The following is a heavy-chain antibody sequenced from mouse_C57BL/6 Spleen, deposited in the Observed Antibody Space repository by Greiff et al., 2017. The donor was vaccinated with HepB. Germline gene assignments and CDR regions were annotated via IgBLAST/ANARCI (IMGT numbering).Heavy chain of an antibody. V-gene: IGHV1-66*01. J-gene: IGHJ4*01. Sequence: VKLMESGPELVKPGASVKISCKASGYSFTSYYIHWVKQRPGQGLEWIGWIYPGSGNTKYNEKFKGKATLTADTSSSTAYMQLSSLTSEDSAVYYCARSYSPYAMDYWGQGTSVTVSS. CDR2: IYPGSGNT. CDR1: GYSFTSYY. CDR3: ARSYSPYAMDY.